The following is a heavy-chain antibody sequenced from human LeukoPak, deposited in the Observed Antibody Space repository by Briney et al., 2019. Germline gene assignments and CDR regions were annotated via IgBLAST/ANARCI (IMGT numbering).Heavy chain of an antibody. CDR2: IYTSGST. Sequence: SETLSLTCTVSGGSISSYYWSWIRQPAGKGLEWIGRIYTSGSTNYNPSLKSRVTMSVDTSKNQFSLKLSSVTAADTAVYYCARERLDYYDFWSGLKTDWGWYYYYMTSGAKGPRSPSP. D-gene: IGHD3-3*01. V-gene: IGHV4-4*07. CDR3: ARERLDYYDFWSGLKTDWGWYYYYMTS. J-gene: IGHJ6*03. CDR1: GGSISSYY.